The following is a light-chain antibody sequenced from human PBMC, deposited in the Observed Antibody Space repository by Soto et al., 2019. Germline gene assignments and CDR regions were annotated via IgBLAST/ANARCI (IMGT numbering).Light chain of an antibody. CDR3: QQYNDWPYT. CDR1: QSVSSN. V-gene: IGKV3-15*01. J-gene: IGKJ2*01. CDR2: GVS. Sequence: EIVMTQSPATLSVSPGERATLSCRASQSVSSNLAWYQQKPGQAPRLLIFGVSTRATGIPASFSGSGSGTEFTLTISSLQSEDFAVYYCQQYNDWPYTFGQGTKVDVK.